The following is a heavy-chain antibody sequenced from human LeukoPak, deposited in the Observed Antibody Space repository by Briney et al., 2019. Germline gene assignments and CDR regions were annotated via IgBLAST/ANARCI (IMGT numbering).Heavy chain of an antibody. D-gene: IGHD2-15*01. CDR1: GGSISSGSYY. Sequence: SQTLSLTCTVSGGSISSGSYYWSWIRQPAGKGLEWIGRIYTSGSTNYNPSLKSRVTISVDTSKNQFSLKLSSVTAADTAVYYCARVRCSGGSCPYYYYYYYMDVWGKGTTVTVSS. J-gene: IGHJ6*03. CDR2: IYTSGST. CDR3: ARVRCSGGSCPYYYYYYYMDV. V-gene: IGHV4-61*02.